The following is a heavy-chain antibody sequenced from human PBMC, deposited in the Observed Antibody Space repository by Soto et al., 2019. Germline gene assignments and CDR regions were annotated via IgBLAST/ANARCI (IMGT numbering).Heavy chain of an antibody. CDR1: GGSISSGGYY. J-gene: IGHJ6*02. Sequence: QVQLQESGPGLVKPSQTLSLTCTVSGGSISSGGYYWSWIRQHPGKGLEWIGYIYYSGSTYYNPSLKSRVTISVDTSKNQFSLKLSSVTAADTAVYYCARESGVVSGYPYGMDVWGQGTTVTVSS. D-gene: IGHD3-3*01. CDR2: IYYSGST. V-gene: IGHV4-31*03. CDR3: ARESGVVSGYPYGMDV.